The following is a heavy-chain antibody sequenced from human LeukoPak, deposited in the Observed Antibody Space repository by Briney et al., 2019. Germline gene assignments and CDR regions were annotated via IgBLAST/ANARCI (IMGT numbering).Heavy chain of an antibody. CDR3: ALNYYDSSGYYWYFDL. D-gene: IGHD3-22*01. CDR1: GGSISSSSYY. CDR2: IYYSGST. Sequence: NPSETLSLTCTVSGGSISSSSYYWGWIRQPPGKGLEWIGSIYYSGSTYYNPSLKSRVTISVDTSKNQFSLKLSSVTAADTAVYYCALNYYDSSGYYWYFDLWGRGTLVTVSS. J-gene: IGHJ2*01. V-gene: IGHV4-39*07.